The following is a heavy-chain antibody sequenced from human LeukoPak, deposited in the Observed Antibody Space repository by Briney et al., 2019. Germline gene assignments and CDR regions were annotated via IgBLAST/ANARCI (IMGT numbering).Heavy chain of an antibody. V-gene: IGHV1-2*02. D-gene: IGHD6-13*01. CDR1: GYTFTGYY. Sequence: ASVKVSCKASGYTFTGYYMHWVRQAPGQGLEWMGWINPNSGGTNYAQKFQGRVTMTRDTSISTAYMELSRLRSDDTAVYYCARDGSSWHYYYYYYYMDVWGKGTTVTISS. J-gene: IGHJ6*03. CDR2: INPNSGGT. CDR3: ARDGSSWHYYYYYYYMDV.